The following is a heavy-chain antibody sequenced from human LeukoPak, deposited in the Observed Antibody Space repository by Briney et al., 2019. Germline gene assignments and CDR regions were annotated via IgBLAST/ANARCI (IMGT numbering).Heavy chain of an antibody. Sequence: HGGSLRLSCAASGSPFSTYAMTWVRQAPGKGLEWVSVISGSGGSTYYADSVKGRFTLSRDNSKNTLYLQMNSLRAEDTAVYYCAKSIGGVVVVAADYWGQGTLVTVSS. CDR3: AKSIGGVVVVAADY. CDR1: GSPFSTYA. CDR2: ISGSGGST. V-gene: IGHV3-23*01. D-gene: IGHD2-15*01. J-gene: IGHJ4*02.